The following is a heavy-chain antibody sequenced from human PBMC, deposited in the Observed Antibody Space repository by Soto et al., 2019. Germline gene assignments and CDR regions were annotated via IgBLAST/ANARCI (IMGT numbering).Heavy chain of an antibody. CDR3: VSDRGYGHASVPYS. Sequence: QAQLVESGGGVVQPGRSLRLSCAASGFAFSSYGMHWVRQAPGTGLGWVAVISYDGSLQHYADSVKGRFTISRDNSKHIVLLQMSSLRAEDTAVYYCVSDRGYGHASVPYSWGQGTLVSVSS. D-gene: IGHD5-18*01. V-gene: IGHV3-30*03. J-gene: IGHJ4*02. CDR2: ISYDGSLQ. CDR1: GFAFSSYG.